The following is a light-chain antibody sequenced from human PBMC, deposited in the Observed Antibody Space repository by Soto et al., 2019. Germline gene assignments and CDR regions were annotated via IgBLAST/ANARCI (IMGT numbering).Light chain of an antibody. V-gene: IGLV2-14*03. Sequence: QSALTQPASVSGSPGQSITISCTGTSSDVGGYNHVSWYQQHPGKAPKLMIYDVTDRPSGVSNRFSGSKSGNTASLAISGVQAEDEADYYCNSYTRTNSLVFGGGTKLTVL. CDR3: NSYTRTNSLV. CDR2: DVT. J-gene: IGLJ2*01. CDR1: SSDVGGYNH.